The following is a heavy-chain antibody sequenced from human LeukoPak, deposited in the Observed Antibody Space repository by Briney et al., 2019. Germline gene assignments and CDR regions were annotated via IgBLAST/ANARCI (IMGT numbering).Heavy chain of an antibody. CDR2: INPNSGGT. CDR3: ARGPGFGYDSRNFDY. V-gene: IGHV1-2*04. J-gene: IGHJ4*02. CDR1: GYTFTGYY. D-gene: IGHD5-12*01. Sequence: GASVKVSCKASGYTFTGYYMHWVRQAPGQGLEWMGWINPNSGGTNYAQKFQGWVTMTRDTSISTAYMELSRLRSDDTAVYHCARGPGFGYDSRNFDYWGQGTLVTVSS.